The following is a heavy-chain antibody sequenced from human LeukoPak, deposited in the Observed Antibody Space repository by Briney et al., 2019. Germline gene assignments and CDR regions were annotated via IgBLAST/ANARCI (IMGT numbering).Heavy chain of an antibody. J-gene: IGHJ6*03. Sequence: SETLSLTCTASGGSISSNRYNWVWIPQRPGMGLEWIVSIYYSGSTYYNPSINSRITITVDTSKNQFSVKLISVTAADTAGYYCAREFSDSSPYYSYYYMDVWGKGTTVTVSS. CDR3: AREFSDSSPYYSYYYMDV. CDR2: IYYSGST. V-gene: IGHV4-39*07. D-gene: IGHD6-6*01. CDR1: GGSISSNRYN.